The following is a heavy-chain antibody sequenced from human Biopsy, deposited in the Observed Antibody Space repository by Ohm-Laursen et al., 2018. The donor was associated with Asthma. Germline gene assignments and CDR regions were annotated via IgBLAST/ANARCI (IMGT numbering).Heavy chain of an antibody. V-gene: IGHV1-3*01. D-gene: IGHD3-9*01. CDR2: INAGNGNT. CDR3: ARTYYDFLTGQVNDVFAI. CDR1: GYTFINYA. J-gene: IGHJ3*02. Sequence: SVKVSCKASGYTFINYAIHWVRQAPGQRLEWMGWINAGNGNTKYSQKFRGRVTITRDTSASTAYMDLSSLRSEDTAVYYCARTYYDFLTGQVNDVFAIWGQGTMVTVSS.